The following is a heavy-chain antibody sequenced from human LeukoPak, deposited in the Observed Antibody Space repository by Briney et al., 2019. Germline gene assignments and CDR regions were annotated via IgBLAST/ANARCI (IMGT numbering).Heavy chain of an antibody. V-gene: IGHV3-20*04. D-gene: IGHD3-22*01. CDR1: GFTFDDYG. CDR3: ARDHHRRLYDSQARDTFDI. Sequence: GGSLRLSCAASGFTFDDYGMSWVRQAPGKGLEWVSGINWNGGSTGYADSVKGRFTISRDNAKNSLYLQMNSLRAEDTAVYYCARDHHRRLYDSQARDTFDIWGQGTMVTVSS. J-gene: IGHJ3*02. CDR2: INWNGGST.